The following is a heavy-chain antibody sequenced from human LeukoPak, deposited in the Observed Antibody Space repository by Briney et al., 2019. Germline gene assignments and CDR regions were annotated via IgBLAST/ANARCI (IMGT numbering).Heavy chain of an antibody. J-gene: IGHJ4*02. CDR2: IYPSDSDT. V-gene: IGHV5-51*01. CDR1: GWNLTNYW. CDR3: ARRRDGYNYVGTDY. D-gene: IGHD5-24*01. Sequence: GESLKISCELSGWNLTNYWIGWVRQMPGKGLEWMGIIYPSDSDTRYIPSFQGQVTISADKSISTAYLQWSSLKASDTAMYYCARRRDGYNYVGTDYWGQGTLVTVSS.